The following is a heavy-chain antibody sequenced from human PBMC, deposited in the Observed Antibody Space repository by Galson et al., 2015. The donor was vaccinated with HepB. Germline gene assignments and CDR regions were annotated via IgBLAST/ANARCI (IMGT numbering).Heavy chain of an antibody. CDR3: AIAVAALLDY. D-gene: IGHD2-15*01. V-gene: IGHV3-30*03. CDR1: GFTFSNYG. J-gene: IGHJ4*02. Sequence: SLRLSCAASGFTFSNYGVHWVRQAPGKGLEWVALISYDGSIEYYADSVKGRFTISRDDSKNTLYLHMNSLRGEDTAVYYCAIAVAALLDYWGQGTLVTVSS. CDR2: ISYDGSIE.